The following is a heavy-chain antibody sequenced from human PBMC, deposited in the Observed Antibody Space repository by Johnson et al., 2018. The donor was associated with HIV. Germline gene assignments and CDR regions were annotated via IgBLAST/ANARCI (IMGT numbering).Heavy chain of an antibody. CDR2: ISYDGSNK. D-gene: IGHD6-6*01. V-gene: IGHV3-30*04. Sequence: QMLLVESGGGVVQPGRSLRLSCAASGFTFSSYAMHWVRQAPGKGLEWVAVISYDGSNKYYADSVKGRFPISRDNSKNTLYLQMNSLRAEDTAVYYCANSYSSSSGNNDYAFDIWGQGTMVTVSS. CDR1: GFTFSSYA. J-gene: IGHJ3*02. CDR3: ANSYSSSSGNNDYAFDI.